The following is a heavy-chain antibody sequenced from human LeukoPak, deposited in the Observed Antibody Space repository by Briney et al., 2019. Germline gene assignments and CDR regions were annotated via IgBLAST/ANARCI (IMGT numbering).Heavy chain of an antibody. Sequence: ASVKVSCKASGGTFSSYAISWVRQAPGQGLEWMGGIIPIFGTANYAQKFQGRVTITADESTSTAYMELSSLRSEDTAVYYCEATRGFGDFDYWGQGTLATVSS. V-gene: IGHV1-69*01. CDR1: GGTFSSYA. J-gene: IGHJ4*02. D-gene: IGHD5-12*01. CDR3: EATRGFGDFDY. CDR2: IIPIFGTA.